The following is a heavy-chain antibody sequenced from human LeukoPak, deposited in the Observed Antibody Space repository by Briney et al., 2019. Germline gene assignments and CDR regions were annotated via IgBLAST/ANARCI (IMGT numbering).Heavy chain of an antibody. V-gene: IGHV1-24*01. CDR2: FDPEDGET. D-gene: IGHD6-13*01. CDR1: GYTLSELS. Sequence: ASVKVSCKVSGYTLSELSMHWVRQAPGKGLEWMGGFDPEDGETIYAQKFQGRVTMTEDTSTGTAYMELRSLRSDDTAVYYCATYSSSWFDYYYYYYMDVWGKGTTVTVSS. CDR3: ATYSSSWFDYYYYYYMDV. J-gene: IGHJ6*03.